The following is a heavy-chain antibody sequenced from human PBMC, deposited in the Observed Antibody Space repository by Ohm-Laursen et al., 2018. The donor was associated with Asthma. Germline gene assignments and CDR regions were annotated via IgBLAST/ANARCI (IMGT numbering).Heavy chain of an antibody. CDR1: GASFSTYY. J-gene: IGHJ4*02. D-gene: IGHD3-10*01. CDR2: IYSTGST. CDR3: ARDGRLRGSFDY. V-gene: IGHV4-59*12. Sequence: GTLSLTCTLSGASFSTYYWGWIRQPPGKGLEWIGYIYSTGSTYYNPSLKSRVTISVDTSKNQFSLNLSSVTAADTALYFCARDGRLRGSFDYWGQGNLVTVSS.